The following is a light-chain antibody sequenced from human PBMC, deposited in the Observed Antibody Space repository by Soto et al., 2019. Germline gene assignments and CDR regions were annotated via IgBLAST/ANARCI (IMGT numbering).Light chain of an antibody. V-gene: IGKV1-33*01. Sequence: DIQMTQSPSSLSASVGDRVTITCQASQDISNYLNWYQQKPGKDPQLLIYDASNLETGDPARFSGSGSGTDFTFTISSLQPEDIATYYCQQYDNLPLTFGPGTKVDIK. J-gene: IGKJ3*01. CDR2: DAS. CDR3: QQYDNLPLT. CDR1: QDISNY.